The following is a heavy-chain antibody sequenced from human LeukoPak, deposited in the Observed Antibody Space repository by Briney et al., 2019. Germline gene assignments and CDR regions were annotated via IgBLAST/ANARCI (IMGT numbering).Heavy chain of an antibody. V-gene: IGHV4-59*01. CDR3: ARLAPGNYDILTGDPKVVFDY. D-gene: IGHD3-9*01. CDR1: GGSISSFF. J-gene: IGHJ4*02. CDR2: VHSSGST. Sequence: SETLSLTCTVSGGSISSFFWSWIRQPPGKGLEWIGYVHSSGSTNYNPSLNSRLIISVDMSKNQFSLKLRSVSVADTAVYYCARLAPGNYDILTGDPKVVFDYWGQGALVTVSS.